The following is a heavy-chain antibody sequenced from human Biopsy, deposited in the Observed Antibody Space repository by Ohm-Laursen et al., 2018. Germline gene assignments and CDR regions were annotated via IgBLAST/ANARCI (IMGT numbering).Heavy chain of an antibody. J-gene: IGHJ4*02. CDR3: ARGSNDFGGLYFPR. D-gene: IGHD4-23*01. Sequence: SETLSLTCTVSGGSISNNNYYWGWIRQPPGKGLECIGNIHHSGSTNYNPSLKSRLTISVDTSKNQFSLKLSSVTAADTAVYYCARGSNDFGGLYFPRWGQGTLLTVSS. CDR2: IHHSGST. V-gene: IGHV4-61*05. CDR1: GGSISNNNYY.